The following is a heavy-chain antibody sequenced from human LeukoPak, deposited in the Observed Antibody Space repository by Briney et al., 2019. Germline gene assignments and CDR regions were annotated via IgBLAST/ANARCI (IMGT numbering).Heavy chain of an antibody. CDR1: GGSTNNYY. J-gene: IGHJ6*03. CDR2: IYNSGNT. CDR3: ARETSQKGAHYMDV. D-gene: IGHD3-16*01. V-gene: IGHV4-59*01. Sequence: PSETLSLTCTVSGGSTNNYYWTWIRQPPGKGLEWIGNIYNSGNTNYNPSLKSRVTISIDTSKNQFSLKLSSVTAADTAVYYCARETSQKGAHYMDVWGKGTTVTISS.